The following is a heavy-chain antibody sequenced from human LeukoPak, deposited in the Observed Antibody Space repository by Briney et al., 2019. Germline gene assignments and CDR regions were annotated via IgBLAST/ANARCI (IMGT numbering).Heavy chain of an antibody. CDR3: AKDDDYGDYYYYYGMDV. D-gene: IGHD4-17*01. Sequence: PGRSLRLSCAASGFTFSSYGMHWVRQAPGKGLEWVAVISYDGSDKYYADSVKGRFTISRDNSKNTLYLQMNSLRAEDTAVYYCAKDDDYGDYYYYYGMDVWGQGTTVTVSS. V-gene: IGHV3-30*18. J-gene: IGHJ6*02. CDR1: GFTFSSYG. CDR2: ISYDGSDK.